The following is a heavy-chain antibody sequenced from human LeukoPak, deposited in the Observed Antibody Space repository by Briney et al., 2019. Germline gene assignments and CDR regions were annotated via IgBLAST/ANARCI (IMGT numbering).Heavy chain of an antibody. CDR3: AREYSGYEVIYYYYYMDV. CDR2: ISSSGST. CDR1: GGSISSYY. V-gene: IGHV4-4*07. Sequence: SETLSLTCTVSGGSISSYYWSWIGQPPGKGLEWIGRISSSGSTNYNPSLKSRVTISVDTSKNQFSLKLSSVTAADTAVYYCAREYSGYEVIYYYYYMDVWGKGTTVTVSS. D-gene: IGHD5-12*01. J-gene: IGHJ6*03.